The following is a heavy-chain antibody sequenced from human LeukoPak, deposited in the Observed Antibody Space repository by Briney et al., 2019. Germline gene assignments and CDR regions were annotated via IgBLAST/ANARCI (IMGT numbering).Heavy chain of an antibody. Sequence: SETLSLTCTVSGGSISSYYWSWIRQPPGKGLEWIGYIYYSGSTYYNPSLKSRVTISVDTSKNQFSLKLSSVTAADTAVYYCARLRMGMGSVDYWGQGTLVTVSS. V-gene: IGHV4-59*08. D-gene: IGHD7-27*01. J-gene: IGHJ4*02. CDR3: ARLRMGMGSVDY. CDR1: GGSISSYY. CDR2: IYYSGST.